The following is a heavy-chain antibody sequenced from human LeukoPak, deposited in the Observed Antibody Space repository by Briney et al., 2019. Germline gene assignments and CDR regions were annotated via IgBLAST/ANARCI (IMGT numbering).Heavy chain of an antibody. J-gene: IGHJ6*03. CDR3: ASSMGYYYMDV. D-gene: IGHD2-2*01. CDR1: GGSISSHY. Sequence: PSETLSLTCTVSGGSISSHYWSWIGQPPGKGLEWIGYIYYSGSTDYNPSLRGRVTISVDTSKNQFSLKLSSVTAADTAVYYCASSMGYYYMDVWGKGTTVTISS. V-gene: IGHV4-59*11. CDR2: IYYSGST.